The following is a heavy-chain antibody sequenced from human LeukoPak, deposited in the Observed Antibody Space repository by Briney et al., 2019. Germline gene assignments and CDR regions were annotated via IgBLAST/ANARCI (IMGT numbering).Heavy chain of an antibody. J-gene: IGHJ3*02. CDR3: ARHLPRTDIGYAFDI. V-gene: IGHV4-59*08. CDR2: IFYSGST. CDR1: GGSIRNYY. Sequence: SGTLSLTCAVSGGSIRNYYWSWIRQPPGKGLEWIGYIFYSGSTNYNPSLKSRVTISVDTSKNQFSLRLSSVTAADTAVYYCARHLPRTDIGYAFDIWGQGTVVTVSS. D-gene: IGHD2-15*01.